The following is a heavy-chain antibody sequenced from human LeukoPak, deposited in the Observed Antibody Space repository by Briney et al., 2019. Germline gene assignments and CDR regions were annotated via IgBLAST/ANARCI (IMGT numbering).Heavy chain of an antibody. V-gene: IGHV4-59*12. J-gene: IGHJ6*02. CDR3: ARASPPPSTGYYIRQYYYYGMDV. CDR1: GGSISSYY. CDR2: IYYGENT. Sequence: SETLSLTCTVSGGSISSYYWSWIRQPPGKGLEWIGYIYYGENTNYNPSLKSRVTMSVDTSKNQFSLKLSSVTAADTAVYYCARASPPPSTGYYIRQYYYYGMDVWGQGTTVTVSS. D-gene: IGHD3-9*01.